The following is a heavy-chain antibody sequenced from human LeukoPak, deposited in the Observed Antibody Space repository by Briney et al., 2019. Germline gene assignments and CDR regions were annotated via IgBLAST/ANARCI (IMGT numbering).Heavy chain of an antibody. D-gene: IGHD2-2*01. CDR1: GFTFSSYS. V-gene: IGHV3-48*04. J-gene: IGHJ4*02. Sequence: GGPLRLSCAASGFTFSSYSMNWVRQAPGKGLEWVSYISSSSSTIYYADSVKGRFTISRDNAKNSLYLQMNSLRAEDTAVYYCARDRGGIVVVPDYFDYWGQGTLVTVSS. CDR2: ISSSSSTI. CDR3: ARDRGGIVVVPDYFDY.